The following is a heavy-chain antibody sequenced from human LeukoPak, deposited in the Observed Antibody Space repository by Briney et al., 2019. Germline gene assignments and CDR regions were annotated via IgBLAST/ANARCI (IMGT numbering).Heavy chain of an antibody. CDR2: ISWNSGSI. D-gene: IGHD6-19*01. CDR1: GFTFSNYA. CDR3: AKDNRRHYTSGPNPDSLH. V-gene: IGHV3-9*01. Sequence: GGSLRLSCAASGFTFSNYAMHWVRQPPGKGLEWVSGISWNSGSIDYADSVKGRFTISRDNAKNSLYLQMNSLRVEDTAFYYCAKDNRRHYTSGPNPDSLHWGQGALVTVSS. J-gene: IGHJ4*02.